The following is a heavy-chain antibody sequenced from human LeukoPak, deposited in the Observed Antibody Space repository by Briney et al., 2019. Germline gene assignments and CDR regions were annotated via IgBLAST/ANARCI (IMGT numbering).Heavy chain of an antibody. CDR3: ATELIGAAESDAFDM. V-gene: IGHV3-33*08. J-gene: IGHJ3*02. CDR2: IWSDGSNT. D-gene: IGHD3-10*01. CDR1: GFSFSTYG. Sequence: GRSLRLSCAAAGFSFSTYGMHWVRQAPGKGLEWVALIWSDGSNTYYADFVQGRFNISRDNSKNTLNLQMSSLRAEDTAVYYCATELIGAAESDAFDMWGQGTMGTVSS.